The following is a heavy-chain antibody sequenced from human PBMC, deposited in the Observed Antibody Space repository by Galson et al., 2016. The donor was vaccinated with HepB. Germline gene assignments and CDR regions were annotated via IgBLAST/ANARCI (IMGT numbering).Heavy chain of an antibody. D-gene: IGHD3-10*01. Sequence: SLRLSCAASGFTFSSYAMSWVRQAPGKGLEWVSAISGSGGSTYYADSVKGRFTMSRDNSKNTLYLQMNSLRAEDTALYYVAKVLWFGALFPRSGFDYWGQGTLVTVSS. CDR1: GFTFSSYA. J-gene: IGHJ4*02. CDR3: AKVLWFGALFPRSGFDY. CDR2: ISGSGGST. V-gene: IGHV3-23*01.